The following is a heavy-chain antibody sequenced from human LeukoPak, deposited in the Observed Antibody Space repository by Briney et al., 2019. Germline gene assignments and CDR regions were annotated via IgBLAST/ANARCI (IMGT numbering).Heavy chain of an antibody. CDR3: ARGLAVAGSSWFDP. J-gene: IGHJ5*02. CDR1: GFTFSSYW. D-gene: IGHD6-19*01. CDR2: INSDGSSR. Sequence: PPGGSLRLSCAASGFTFSSYWMHWVRQVPGKGLVWVSRINSDGSSRSYVDSVMGRFTISRDNAKNTLYLQLDSLRAEDTAVYYCARGLAVAGSSWFDPWGQGTLVSVSS. V-gene: IGHV3-74*01.